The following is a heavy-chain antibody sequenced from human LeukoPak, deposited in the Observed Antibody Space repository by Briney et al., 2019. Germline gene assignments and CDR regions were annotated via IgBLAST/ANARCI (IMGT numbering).Heavy chain of an antibody. CDR1: RFTFDDYG. V-gene: IGHV3-20*04. J-gene: IGHJ6*03. Sequence: GGPLTLSCAASRFTFDDYGMSWVRQAPGKGLECGSGINWNGGSTGYADSVKGRFTISRDNAKNSLYLQMNSLRAEDTALYYCARWFGELLHYYYMDVWGKGTTVTVSS. CDR3: ARWFGELLHYYYMDV. CDR2: INWNGGST. D-gene: IGHD3-10*01.